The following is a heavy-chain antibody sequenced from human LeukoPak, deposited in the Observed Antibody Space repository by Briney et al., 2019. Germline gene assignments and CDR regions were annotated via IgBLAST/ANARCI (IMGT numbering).Heavy chain of an antibody. D-gene: IGHD2/OR15-2a*01. V-gene: IGHV4-39*01. Sequence: PSQTLSLTCTVSGDSMTSLNAYWGWIRQPPGKGLEWIGSIYTSGSTYNNPSLKSRVTPPVDTSNNQFSLKLSSVTAADKAVYYCARHTLSRTGWSVNWFAPWGQGTLVIVSS. J-gene: IGHJ5*02. CDR1: GDSMTSLNAY. CDR3: ARHTLSRTGWSVNWFAP. CDR2: IYTSGST.